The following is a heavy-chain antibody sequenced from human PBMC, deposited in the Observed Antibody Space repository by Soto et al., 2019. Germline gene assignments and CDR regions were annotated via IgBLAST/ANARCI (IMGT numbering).Heavy chain of an antibody. CDR2: IYPGDSDT. CDR3: ARLGGLLGYYYYYGMDV. J-gene: IGHJ6*02. D-gene: IGHD3-16*01. V-gene: IGHV5-51*01. CDR1: GYSFTSYW. Sequence: GESLKISCKGSGYSFTSYWIGWVRQMPGKGLEWMGIIYPGDSDTRYSPSSQGQVAISADKSISTAYLQWSSLKASDTAMYYCARLGGLLGYYYYYGMDVWGQGTTVTSP.